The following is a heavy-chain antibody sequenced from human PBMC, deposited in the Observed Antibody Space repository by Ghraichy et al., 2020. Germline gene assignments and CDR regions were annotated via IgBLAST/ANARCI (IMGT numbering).Heavy chain of an antibody. CDR1: GFSFSAYG. Sequence: SCAASGFSFSAYGMHWVRQAPGQGLEWVAFIWNDGSKVYFADSVRGRFNVSRDNPKNSLSLQMNSLTAEDTAVYYCVRGLGNYYGAGSYSPFDYWGQGALVIVSS. D-gene: IGHD3-10*01. CDR2: IWNDGSKV. CDR3: VRGLGNYYGAGSYSPFDY. J-gene: IGHJ4*02. V-gene: IGHV3-33*01.